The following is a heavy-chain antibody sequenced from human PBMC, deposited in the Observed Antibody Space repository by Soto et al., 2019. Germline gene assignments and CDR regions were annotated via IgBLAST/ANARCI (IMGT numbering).Heavy chain of an antibody. CDR3: AGQIYSSSGYYFDY. J-gene: IGHJ4*02. D-gene: IGHD6-6*01. Sequence: QLQLQESGPGLVKPSETLSLTCTVSGGSISGSPSYWGWIRQPPGKGLEWIGSVYYIGNTYYSPSLKTRVTISVDTSKNQFSLKQTSVTAADTALYYCAGQIYSSSGYYFDYWGQGTLVTVSS. CDR2: VYYIGNT. V-gene: IGHV4-39*01. CDR1: GGSISGSPSY.